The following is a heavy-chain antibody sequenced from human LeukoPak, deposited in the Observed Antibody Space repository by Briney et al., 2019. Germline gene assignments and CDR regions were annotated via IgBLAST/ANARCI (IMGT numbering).Heavy chain of an antibody. CDR2: ISSTGNTI. CDR1: GFTFSSYE. V-gene: IGHV3-48*03. D-gene: IGHD6-13*01. CDR3: ARRESNSWALDY. J-gene: IGHJ4*02. Sequence: GSLRLSCAASGFTFSSYEMNWVRQAPGKGLEWVSYISSTGNTIYYADSVKGRFTLSRDNAKNSLYLQMNSLRDEDTAVYYCARRESNSWALDYWGQGTLVTVSS.